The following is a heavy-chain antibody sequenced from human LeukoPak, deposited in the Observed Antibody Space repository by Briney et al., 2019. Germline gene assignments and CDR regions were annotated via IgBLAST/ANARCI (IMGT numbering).Heavy chain of an antibody. CDR3: ARYVRGPDYYIDV. CDR1: GGSLSSDY. CDR2: VSYSGTT. V-gene: IGHV4-59*01. Sequence: PSETLSLTCTASGGSLSSDYWSWIRQPRGKGLEWIGYVSYSGTTNYNPSLNRRLTISLDTSKNRFSLNLSSVTAADTAIYFCARYVRGPDYYIDVWGKGTTVTVSS. D-gene: IGHD3-10*02. J-gene: IGHJ6*03.